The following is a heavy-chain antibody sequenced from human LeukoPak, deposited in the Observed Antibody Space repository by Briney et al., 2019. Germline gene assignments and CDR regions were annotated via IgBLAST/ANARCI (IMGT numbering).Heavy chain of an antibody. J-gene: IGHJ6*02. CDR3: ARGSSSTYGMDV. Sequence: GGSLRLSCAASGFTFSSYWMSWVRQAPGKGLEWVSGISGTTSGTYYADSVKGRFTISRDNSKNTLFLQVNSLRAEDTAVYYCARGSSSTYGMDVWGQGTTVTVSS. D-gene: IGHD2-2*01. CDR1: GFTFSSYW. V-gene: IGHV3-23*01. CDR2: ISGTTSGT.